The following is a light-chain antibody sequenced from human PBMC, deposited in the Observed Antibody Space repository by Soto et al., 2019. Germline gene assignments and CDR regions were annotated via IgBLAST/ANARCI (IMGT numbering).Light chain of an antibody. Sequence: QSALTQPRSVPGSPGQSVTISCTGTKSDVGGYNYVSWYQHHPGKAPKLVISDVTERPSGVPDRFSASKSGNTASLTISGLQADGEADYFRYSYADNSVLGTGTKRTVI. V-gene: IGLV2-11*01. CDR3: YSYADNSV. J-gene: IGLJ1*01. CDR1: KSDVGGYNY. CDR2: DVT.